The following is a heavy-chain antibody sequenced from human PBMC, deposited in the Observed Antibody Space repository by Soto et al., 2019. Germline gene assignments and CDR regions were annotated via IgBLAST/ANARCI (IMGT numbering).Heavy chain of an antibody. J-gene: IGHJ6*02. V-gene: IGHV4-61*01. CDR3: AREVPLTYGMDV. CDR2: IYYSGST. Sequence: QVQLQESGPGLVKPSETLSLTCTVSGGSVSSGSYYWSWIRQPPGKGLEWIGYIYYSGSTNYNPSLRVRVTIPVDTAKNQFSLKLSSVTAADTAVYYCAREVPLTYGMDVWGQGTTVTVSS. CDR1: GGSVSSGSYY. D-gene: IGHD3-10*01.